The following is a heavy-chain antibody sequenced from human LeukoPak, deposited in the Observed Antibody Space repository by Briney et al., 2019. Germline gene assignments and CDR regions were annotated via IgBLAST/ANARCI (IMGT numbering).Heavy chain of an antibody. D-gene: IGHD2-2*02. V-gene: IGHV4-59*01. Sequence: PSETLSLTCTVSGGSISSYYWSWTRQPPGKGLEGIGYIYYSGSTNYNPSLKSRVTISVDTSKNQFSLKLSSVTAADTAVYYCARGSIVVVPAAIISDAFDIWGEGTMVTVSS. CDR2: IYYSGST. CDR3: ARGSIVVVPAAIISDAFDI. CDR1: GGSISSYY. J-gene: IGHJ3*02.